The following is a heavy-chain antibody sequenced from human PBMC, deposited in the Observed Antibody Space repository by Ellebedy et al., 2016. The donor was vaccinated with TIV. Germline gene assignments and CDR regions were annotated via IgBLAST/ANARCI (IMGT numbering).Heavy chain of an antibody. Sequence: PGGSLRLSCAASGFIFRNHAMHWVRQAPGKGLEWVADISIDGSQKKYADSVTGRVTISRDNSRNTLYLQMNSLRVEDTAVYYCVRDKWGTDLGFTGMDVWGQGTTVTVSS. CDR2: ISIDGSQK. J-gene: IGHJ6*02. CDR3: VRDKWGTDLGFTGMDV. D-gene: IGHD7-27*01. CDR1: GFIFRNHA. V-gene: IGHV3-30-3*01.